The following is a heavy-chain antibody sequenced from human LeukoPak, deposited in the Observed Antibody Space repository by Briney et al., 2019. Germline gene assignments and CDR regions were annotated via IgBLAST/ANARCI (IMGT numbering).Heavy chain of an antibody. Sequence: SGGSLRLSCAASGFTFSSYDMSWIRQAPGKGLEWVSEISGSDESTKYDDSAKGRFTISRDNSKNTLYLLLNSLRVDDTAVYYCANRRLGRGAFDIWGQGTMVTVSS. CDR1: GFTFSSYD. J-gene: IGHJ3*02. CDR2: ISGSDEST. V-gene: IGHV3-23*01. CDR3: ANRRLGRGAFDI. D-gene: IGHD7-27*01.